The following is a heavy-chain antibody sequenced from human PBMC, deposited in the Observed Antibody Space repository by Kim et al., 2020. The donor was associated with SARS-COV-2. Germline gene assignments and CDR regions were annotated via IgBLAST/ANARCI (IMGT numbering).Heavy chain of an antibody. CDR1: GFTFSNAW. Sequence: GGSLRLSCAASGFTFSNAWMSWVRQAPGKGLEWVGRIKSKTDGGTTDYAAPVKGRFTISRDDSKNTLYLQMNSLKTEDTAVYYCTTDRSMVRGVISNYWGQGTLVTVSS. D-gene: IGHD3-10*01. J-gene: IGHJ4*02. CDR2: IKSKTDGGTT. CDR3: TTDRSMVRGVISNY. V-gene: IGHV3-15*01.